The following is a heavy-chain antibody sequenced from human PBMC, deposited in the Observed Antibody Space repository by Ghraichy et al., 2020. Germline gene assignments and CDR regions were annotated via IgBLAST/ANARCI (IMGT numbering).Heavy chain of an antibody. J-gene: IGHJ6*02. CDR3: ARDRRITIFGVVTDYGMDV. Sequence: ESLNISCTVSGGSISSYYWSWIRQPPGNGLEWIGYIYYSGSTNYNPSLKSRVTISVDTSKNQFSLKLSSVTAADTAVYYCARDRRITIFGVVTDYGMDVWGQGTTVTVSS. CDR1: GGSISSYY. CDR2: IYYSGST. D-gene: IGHD3-3*01. V-gene: IGHV4-59*01.